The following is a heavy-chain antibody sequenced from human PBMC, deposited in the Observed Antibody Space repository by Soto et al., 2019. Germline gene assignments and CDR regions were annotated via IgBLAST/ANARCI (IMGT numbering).Heavy chain of an antibody. CDR1: GFTFSSYP. D-gene: IGHD2-8*01. CDR3: VRGTNGWRGMDY. CDR2: ITEDGSGT. V-gene: IGHV3-74*01. Sequence: PXGSLILSCATSGFTFSSYPIHWVRQAPGKGPVWVSRITEDGSGTTYADSVKGRFTVTRDNAKNTMYLQMSGLGAEDTAVYHCVRGTNGWRGMDYWGQGTLVTVSS. J-gene: IGHJ4*02.